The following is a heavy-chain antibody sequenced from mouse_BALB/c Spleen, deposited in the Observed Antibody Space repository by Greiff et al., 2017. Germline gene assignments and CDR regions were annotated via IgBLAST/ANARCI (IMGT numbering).Heavy chain of an antibody. D-gene: IGHD1-2*01. V-gene: IGHV5-6-5*01. Sequence: EVKLVESGGGLVKPGGSLKLSCAASGFTFSSYAMSWVRQTPEKRLEWVASISSGGSTYYPDSVKGRFTISRDNARNILYLQMSSLRSEDTAMYYCARDAYYGYGFAYWGQGTLVTVSA. J-gene: IGHJ3*01. CDR3: ARDAYYGYGFAY. CDR1: GFTFSSYA. CDR2: ISSGGST.